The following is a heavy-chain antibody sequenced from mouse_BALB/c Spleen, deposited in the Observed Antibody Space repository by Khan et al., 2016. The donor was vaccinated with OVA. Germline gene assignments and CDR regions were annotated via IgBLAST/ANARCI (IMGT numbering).Heavy chain of an antibody. Sequence: VQLKESGPGLVKPSQSLSLTCTVTGYSITSDYAWNWIRQFPENKLEWMGYISYSGNTKYNPSLKSRISITRDPSKNQFFLQLNSVTTEDTATYYLARIDGGDFDYWGQGTTLTVSS. J-gene: IGHJ2*01. V-gene: IGHV3-2*02. D-gene: IGHD2-3*01. CDR3: ARIDGGDFDY. CDR1: GYSITSDYA. CDR2: ISYSGNT.